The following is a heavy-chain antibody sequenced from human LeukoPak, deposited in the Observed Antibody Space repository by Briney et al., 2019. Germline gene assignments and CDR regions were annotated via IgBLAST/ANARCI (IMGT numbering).Heavy chain of an antibody. CDR2: INPNSGGT. J-gene: IGHJ3*02. CDR1: GYTFTGYY. CDR3: ARGRWTAAGTRGAFDI. D-gene: IGHD6-13*01. V-gene: IGHV1-2*02. Sequence: ASVKVSCKASGYTFTGYYMHWVRQAPGQGLEWMGWINPNSGGTNYAQKFQGGVTMTRDTSISTAYMELSRLRSDDTAVYYCARGRWTAAGTRGAFDIWGQGTMVTVSS.